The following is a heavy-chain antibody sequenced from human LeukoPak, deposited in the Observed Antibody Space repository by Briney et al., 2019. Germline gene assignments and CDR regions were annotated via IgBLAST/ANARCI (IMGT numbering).Heavy chain of an antibody. D-gene: IGHD4-23*01. CDR2: ISSSSSYI. CDR1: GFTFSSYS. CDR3: ASFRDDYGGNRDY. Sequence: GGSLRLSCAASGFTFSSYSMNWVRQAPGKGLEWVSSISSSSSYIYYADSVKGRFTISRDNAKNSLYLQMNSLRAEDTAVYYCASFRDDYGGNRDYWGQGTLVTVSS. J-gene: IGHJ4*02. V-gene: IGHV3-21*01.